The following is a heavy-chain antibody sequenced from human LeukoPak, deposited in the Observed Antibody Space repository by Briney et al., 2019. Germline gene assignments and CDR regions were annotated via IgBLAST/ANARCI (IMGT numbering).Heavy chain of an antibody. CDR1: GGSFSGYY. J-gene: IGHJ4*02. CDR3: ARGLSRSSSVDY. Sequence: SETLSLTCAVYGGSFSGYYWSWIRQPPGKGLEWIGEINHSGGTNYNPSLKSRVTISVDTSKNQFSLKLSSVTAADTAVYYCARGLSRSSSVDYWGQGTLVTVSS. V-gene: IGHV4-34*01. CDR2: INHSGGT. D-gene: IGHD6-13*01.